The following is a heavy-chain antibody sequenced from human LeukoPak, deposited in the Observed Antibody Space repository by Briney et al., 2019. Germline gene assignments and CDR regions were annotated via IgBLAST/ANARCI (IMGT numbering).Heavy chain of an antibody. J-gene: IGHJ4*02. CDR3: ARGPGATKGIDY. CDR1: GGSFSGYY. D-gene: IGHD1-26*01. V-gene: IGHV4-34*01. Sequence: SETLPLTCAVYGGSFSGYYWSWIRQPPGKGLEWIGEINHSGSTNYNPSLKSRVTISVDTSKNQFSLKLSSVTAADTAVYYCARGPGATKGIDYWGQGTLVTVSS. CDR2: INHSGST.